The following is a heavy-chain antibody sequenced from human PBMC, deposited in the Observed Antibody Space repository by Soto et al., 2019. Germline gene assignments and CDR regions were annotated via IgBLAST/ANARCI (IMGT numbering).Heavy chain of an antibody. CDR3: ARRLVRTWFDP. Sequence: QVQLQQWGAGLLKPSETLSLTCAVYGGSFSGYYWSWIRQPPGKGLEWIGEINHSGSTNYNPSLKSRVTISVDTSKNQFSLTLSAVTAADTAVYYCARRLVRTWFDPWGQGTLVTVSS. CDR1: GGSFSGYY. CDR2: INHSGST. D-gene: IGHD6-19*01. J-gene: IGHJ5*02. V-gene: IGHV4-34*01.